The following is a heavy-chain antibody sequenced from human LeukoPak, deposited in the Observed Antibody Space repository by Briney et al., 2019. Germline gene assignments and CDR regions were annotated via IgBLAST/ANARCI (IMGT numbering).Heavy chain of an antibody. V-gene: IGHV3-74*01. CDR2: INGDGRNI. CDR3: ARDLETASFDY. CDR1: GFTFSSYW. J-gene: IGHJ4*02. Sequence: GGSLRLSCVASGFTFSSYWMHWVRQDPRKGLVWVSRINGDGRNINYADSVRGRFTISRDNAKNTLYLQMNTLRVEDTAVYYCARDLETASFDYWGQGTLVTVSS. D-gene: IGHD5-18*01.